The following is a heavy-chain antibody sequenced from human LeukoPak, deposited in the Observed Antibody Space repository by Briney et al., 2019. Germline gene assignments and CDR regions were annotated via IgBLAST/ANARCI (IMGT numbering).Heavy chain of an antibody. V-gene: IGHV4-4*02. CDR2: IYHSGST. CDR1: GGAISSTNR. J-gene: IGHJ4*02. D-gene: IGHD3-10*01. Sequence: SETLSLTCAVSGGAISSTNRWSLVRQPPGKGLEWIGEIYHSGSTNYNPSLKSRVTISVDKSKNQFSLKLSSVTAADTAVYYCARDLEGSYGSGSLFDYWGQGTLVTVSS. CDR3: ARDLEGSYGSGSLFDY.